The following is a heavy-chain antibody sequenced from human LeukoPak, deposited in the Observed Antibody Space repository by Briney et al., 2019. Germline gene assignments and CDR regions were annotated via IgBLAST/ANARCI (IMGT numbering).Heavy chain of an antibody. J-gene: IGHJ1*01. D-gene: IGHD2-2*01. CDR1: GFTFSSYS. CDR2: ISSSSSYI. V-gene: IGHV3-21*01. CDR3: GGGGGSYCSSTSCYGYFQH. Sequence: PGGSLRLSCAASGFTFSSYSMNWVRQAPGKGLEWVSSISSSSSYIYYADSVKGRFTISRDNAKNSLYLQMDSLRVEDTAVYYCGGGGGSYCSSTSCYGYFQHWGQGTLVTVSS.